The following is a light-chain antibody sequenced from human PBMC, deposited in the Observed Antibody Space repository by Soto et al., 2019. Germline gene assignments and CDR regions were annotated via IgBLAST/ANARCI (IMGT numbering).Light chain of an antibody. V-gene: IGKV3-20*01. J-gene: IGKJ2*01. CDR1: QSVYNNY. Sequence: EIVLTQSPGTLSLSPGERATLSCRAGQSVYNNYLAWYQQKPGQTPRLLVNGASNRATGIPDRFSGGGSGTDFTLTISSLEPEDFAVYYCQQYGLPPHSFGQGTRVEIK. CDR2: GAS. CDR3: QQYGLPPHS.